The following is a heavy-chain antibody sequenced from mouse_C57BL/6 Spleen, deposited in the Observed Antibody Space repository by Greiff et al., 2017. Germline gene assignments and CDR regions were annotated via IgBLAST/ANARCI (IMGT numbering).Heavy chain of an antibody. J-gene: IGHJ2*01. Sequence: EVQGVESGGGLVKPGGSLKLSCAASGFTFSSYAMSWVRQTPEKRLEWVATISDGGSYTYYPDNVKGRFTISRDNAKNNLYLQMSHLKSEDTARYYCARGPPIYYYGSSPFDYWGQGTTLTVSS. V-gene: IGHV5-4*01. CDR1: GFTFSSYA. D-gene: IGHD1-1*01. CDR3: ARGPPIYYYGSSPFDY. CDR2: ISDGGSYT.